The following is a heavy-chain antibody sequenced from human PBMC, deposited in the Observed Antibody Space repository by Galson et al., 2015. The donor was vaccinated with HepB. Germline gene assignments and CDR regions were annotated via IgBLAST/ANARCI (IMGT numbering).Heavy chain of an antibody. V-gene: IGHV1-2*06. CDR3: ARDARKDCTGGVCYTFGRGSWFDP. Sequence: SVKVSCKASGYTFTGYYMHWVRQAPGQGLEWMGRINPNSGGTNYAQKFQGRVTMTRDTSISTAYMELSRLRSDDTAVYYCARDARKDCTGGVCYTFGRGSWFDPWGQGTLVTVSS. J-gene: IGHJ5*02. CDR1: GYTFTGYY. D-gene: IGHD2-8*02. CDR2: INPNSGGT.